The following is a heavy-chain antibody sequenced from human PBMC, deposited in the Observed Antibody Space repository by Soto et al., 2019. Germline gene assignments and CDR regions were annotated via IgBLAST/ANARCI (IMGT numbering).Heavy chain of an antibody. V-gene: IGHV3-23*01. CDR1: GFTFSSYA. Sequence: GGSLRLSCAASGFTFSSYAMSWVRQAPGKGLEWVSVISGSDDSTYYADSVKGRFTISRDNAKNSLYLQMNSPRAEDTAVYYCARDRQQLVRDPFDYWGQGTLVTVSS. CDR3: ARDRQQLVRDPFDY. D-gene: IGHD6-13*01. J-gene: IGHJ4*02. CDR2: ISGSDDST.